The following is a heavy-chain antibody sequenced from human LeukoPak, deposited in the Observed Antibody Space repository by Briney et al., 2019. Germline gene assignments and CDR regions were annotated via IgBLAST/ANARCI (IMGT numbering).Heavy chain of an antibody. J-gene: IGHJ4*02. CDR1: VYTFSSYA. V-gene: IGHV1-18*01. Sequence: ASVKVSCKASVYTFSSYAISWVRQAPGQGLQWMGWISVYNGDAKYPQRFHGRVTLTTDTSTTTAYMELRSLRSDDTAVYYCARYAQESNGWYYFDYWGQGTLVTVSS. CDR2: ISVYNGDA. CDR3: ARYAQESNGWYYFDY. D-gene: IGHD6-19*01.